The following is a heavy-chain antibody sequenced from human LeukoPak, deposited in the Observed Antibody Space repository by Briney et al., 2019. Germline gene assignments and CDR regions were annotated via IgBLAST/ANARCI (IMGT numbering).Heavy chain of an antibody. D-gene: IGHD1-26*01. Sequence: SGPTLVSPTQTLTLTCTFSGFSLSTSGVGVGWIRQPPGKALEWLALIYWNDDKRYSPSLKSRLTITKDTSKNQVVLTMTNMDPVDTATYYCAHGWELLTEYYFDYWGQGTLVTVSS. CDR3: AHGWELLTEYYFDY. J-gene: IGHJ4*02. CDR2: IYWNDDK. CDR1: GFSLSTSGVG. V-gene: IGHV2-5*01.